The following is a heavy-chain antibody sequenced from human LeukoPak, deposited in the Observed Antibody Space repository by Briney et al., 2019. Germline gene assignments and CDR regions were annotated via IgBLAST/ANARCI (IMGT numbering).Heavy chain of an antibody. Sequence: SETLSLTCTVSGGSISSGGYYWSWIRQHPGKGLEWIGYIYYSGSTYYNSSLKSRVTISVDTSKNQFSLKLSSVTAADTAVYYCAGGWSQNGMDVWGQGTTVTVSS. CDR3: AGGWSQNGMDV. V-gene: IGHV4-31*03. J-gene: IGHJ6*02. CDR1: GGSISSGGYY. D-gene: IGHD2-15*01. CDR2: IYYSGST.